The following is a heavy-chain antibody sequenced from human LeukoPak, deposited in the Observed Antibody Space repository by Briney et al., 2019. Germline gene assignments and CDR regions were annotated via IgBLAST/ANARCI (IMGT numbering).Heavy chain of an antibody. CDR2: INAGNGNT. Sequence: GASVKVSCKASGYTFTSYAMHWVRQAPGQRLEWMGWINAGNGNTKYSQKFQGRVTITRDTSASTAYMELRSLRSEDTAVYYCARAHGVLDFDYWGQGTLVTVSS. CDR1: GYTFTSYA. CDR3: ARAHGVLDFDY. J-gene: IGHJ4*02. D-gene: IGHD4-17*01. V-gene: IGHV1-3*01.